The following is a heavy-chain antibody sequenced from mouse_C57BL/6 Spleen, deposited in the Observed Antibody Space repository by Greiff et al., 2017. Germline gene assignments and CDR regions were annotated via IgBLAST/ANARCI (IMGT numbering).Heavy chain of an antibody. CDR2: IRNKANGYTT. J-gene: IGHJ2*01. CDR1: GFTFTDYY. D-gene: IGHD1-2*01. Sequence: EVNLVESGGGLVQPGGSLSLSCAASGFTFTDYYMSWVRQPPGKALEWLGFIRNKANGYTTEYSASVKGRFTISRDNSQSILYLQMNALRAEDSATYYCARYSSTALDYWGQGTTLTVSS. V-gene: IGHV7-3*01. CDR3: ARYSSTALDY.